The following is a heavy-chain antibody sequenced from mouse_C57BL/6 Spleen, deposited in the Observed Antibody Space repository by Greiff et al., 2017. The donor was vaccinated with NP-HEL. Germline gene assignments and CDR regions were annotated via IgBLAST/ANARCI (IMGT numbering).Heavy chain of an antibody. Sequence: QVQLQQPGAELVMPGASVKLSCTASGYTFTSYWMHWVKQRPGQGLEWIGEIDPSDSYTNYNQKFKGKSTLTVDKSSSTAYMQLSSLTSEDSAVYYCARRDDSAWFAYWGQGTLVTVSA. CDR3: ARRDDSAWFAY. J-gene: IGHJ3*01. CDR1: GYTFTSYW. CDR2: IDPSDSYT. V-gene: IGHV1-69*01. D-gene: IGHD2-4*01.